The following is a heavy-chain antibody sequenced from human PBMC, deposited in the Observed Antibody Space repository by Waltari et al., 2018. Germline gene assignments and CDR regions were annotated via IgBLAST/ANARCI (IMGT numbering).Heavy chain of an antibody. CDR3: ARGRGQWLVLVKRYYFDY. Sequence: QVQLVQSGAEVKKPGASVKVSCKASGYTFTSYDINWVRQATGQGLEWMGWMNPNSGNTGYAQKFQGRVTITRNTSISTAYMELSSLRSEDTAVYYCARGRGQWLVLVKRYYFDYWGQGTLVTVSS. CDR2: MNPNSGNT. V-gene: IGHV1-8*03. J-gene: IGHJ4*02. D-gene: IGHD6-19*01. CDR1: GYTFTSYD.